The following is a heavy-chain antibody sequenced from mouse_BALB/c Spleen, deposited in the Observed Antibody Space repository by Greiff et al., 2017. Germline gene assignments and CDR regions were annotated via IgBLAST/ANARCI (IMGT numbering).Heavy chain of an antibody. D-gene: IGHD1-1*01. Sequence: VQLQESGAELARPGASVKLSCKASGYTFTSYWMQWVKQRPGQGLEWIGAIYPGDGDTRYTQKFKGKATLTADKSSSTAYMQLSSLASEDSAVYYCARGRYYGSSYDYFDYWGQGTTLTVSS. CDR3: ARGRYYGSSYDYFDY. V-gene: IGHV1-87*01. CDR2: IYPGDGDT. CDR1: GYTFTSYW. J-gene: IGHJ2*01.